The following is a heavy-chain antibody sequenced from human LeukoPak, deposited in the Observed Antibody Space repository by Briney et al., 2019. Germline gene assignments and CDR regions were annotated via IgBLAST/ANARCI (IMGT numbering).Heavy chain of an antibody. Sequence: GESLKISCAASGFTFSSYGMNWVRQAPGKGLEWLSYLSNTGNIHYAQSVKGRFTISRDNAKNSLYLQMDGLRAEDTAVYYCARRGDTPMIGDHWGQGILVTVAS. V-gene: IGHV3-48*01. J-gene: IGHJ4*02. D-gene: IGHD5-18*01. CDR3: ARRGDTPMIGDH. CDR1: GFTFSSYG. CDR2: LSNTGNI.